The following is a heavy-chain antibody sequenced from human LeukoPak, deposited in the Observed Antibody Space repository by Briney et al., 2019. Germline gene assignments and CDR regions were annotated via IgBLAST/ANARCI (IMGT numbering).Heavy chain of an antibody. V-gene: IGHV1-8*01. J-gene: IGHJ6*02. D-gene: IGHD3-22*01. Sequence: VASVKVSCKASGYTFTSYDINWVRQATGQGLEWMGWMNPNSGNTGYAQKFQGRVTMTRDTSISTAYMELSSLRSEDTAVYYCAREGTRDYYDSSGYANYYYGMDVWGQGTTVTVSS. CDR3: AREGTRDYYDSSGYANYYYGMDV. CDR2: MNPNSGNT. CDR1: GYTFTSYD.